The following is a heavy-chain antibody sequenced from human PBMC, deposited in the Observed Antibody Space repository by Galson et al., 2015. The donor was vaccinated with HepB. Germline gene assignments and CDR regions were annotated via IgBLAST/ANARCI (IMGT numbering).Heavy chain of an antibody. Sequence: SLRLSCAASGFTVSSNYMSWVRQAPGKGLEWVSVIYSGGSTYYADSVKGRFTISRDNSKNTLYLQMNSLRAEDTAVYYCARMWGPYSSSRFYGMDVWGQGTTVTVSS. V-gene: IGHV3-53*01. J-gene: IGHJ6*02. CDR1: GFTVSSNY. CDR2: IYSGGST. D-gene: IGHD6-13*01. CDR3: ARMWGPYSSSRFYGMDV.